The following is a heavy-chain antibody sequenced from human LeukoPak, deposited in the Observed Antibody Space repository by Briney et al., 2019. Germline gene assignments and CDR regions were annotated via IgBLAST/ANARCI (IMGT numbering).Heavy chain of an antibody. Sequence: PGGSLRLSCTASGFSFSSYGMHWVRQAPGKGLEWVTSIPYDGSNRYYAESVKGRFTISRDNSKNTLSLQMNSLRVEDTAVYYCAEDLEIAVHGLHAFDIWGQGTMVAVSS. CDR2: IPYDGSNR. J-gene: IGHJ3*02. D-gene: IGHD6-19*01. CDR1: GFSFSSYG. V-gene: IGHV3-30*02. CDR3: AEDLEIAVHGLHAFDI.